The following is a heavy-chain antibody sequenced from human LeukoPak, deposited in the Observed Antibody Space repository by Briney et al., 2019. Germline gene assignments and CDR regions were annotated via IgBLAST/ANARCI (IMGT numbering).Heavy chain of an antibody. V-gene: IGHV3-23*05. Sequence: PGGSLRLSCAVSGFIVTSYAMSWVRQAPGKGLEWVSGINTSGSDTFYADSVKGRFTISRDSSKNTLYLQMNSLRAEDTAVYYCAKGVWDSSGWYLDYWGQGTLVTISS. CDR1: GFIVTSYA. CDR3: AKGVWDSSGWYLDY. J-gene: IGHJ4*02. D-gene: IGHD6-19*01. CDR2: INTSGSDT.